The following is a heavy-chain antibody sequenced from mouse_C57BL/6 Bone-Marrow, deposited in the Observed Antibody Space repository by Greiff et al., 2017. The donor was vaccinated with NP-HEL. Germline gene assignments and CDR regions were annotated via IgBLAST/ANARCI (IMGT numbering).Heavy chain of an antibody. J-gene: IGHJ2*01. CDR2: IDPDSGDT. D-gene: IGHD2-12*01. CDR3: TTTTH. CDR1: GFNIKDDY. Sequence: VQLQQSGAELVRPGASVKLSCTASGFNIKDDYMHWVKQRPEQGLEWIGLIDPDSGDTDYASKFQGKATITADTSSNTAYLQLSSLTSEDTAVYYCTTTTHWGQGTTLTVAS. V-gene: IGHV14-4*01.